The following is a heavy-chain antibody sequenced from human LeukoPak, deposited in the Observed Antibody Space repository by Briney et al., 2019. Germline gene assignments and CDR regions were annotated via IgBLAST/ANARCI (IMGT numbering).Heavy chain of an antibody. CDR1: GFNFSSYS. V-gene: IGHV3-48*04. CDR3: ARDRTKYSSSSRLDV. D-gene: IGHD6-6*01. CDR2: ISSSGSTI. J-gene: IGHJ6*04. Sequence: GGSLRLSCAGSGFNFSSYSMSWVRQAPWKGLEWVSYISSSGSTIYYADSVKGRFTISRDNAKNSLYLQMNSLRAEDTAVYYCARDRTKYSSSSRLDVWGKGTTVTVSS.